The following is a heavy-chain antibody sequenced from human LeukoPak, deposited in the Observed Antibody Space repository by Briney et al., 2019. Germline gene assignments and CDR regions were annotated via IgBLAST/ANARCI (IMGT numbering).Heavy chain of an antibody. CDR1: GGSISSYY. CDR2: MYYFGSA. D-gene: IGHD3-16*01. V-gene: IGHV4-59*12. Sequence: SETLSLTCTVSGGSISSYYWSWIRQPPGKGLEWIGYMYYFGSANYNPSLKSRVTISVDTSKNQFSLKLSSVTAADTAVYYCARGLPSLLLMITFGGASDYWGQGTLVTVSS. CDR3: ARGLPSLLLMITFGGASDY. J-gene: IGHJ4*02.